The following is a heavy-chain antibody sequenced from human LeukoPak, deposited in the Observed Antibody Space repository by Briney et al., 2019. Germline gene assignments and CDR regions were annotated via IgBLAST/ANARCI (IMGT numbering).Heavy chain of an antibody. Sequence: TLSLSCAVSGGSISNYGNYWSRIPQHPGQGLVWIRNGSCSSSSYYNPSFKSRVTISVETSKNQFPLKLSSVTAADTAVYYCAAMTTVVRGRDDFDIWGQGTMVTVSS. CDR2: GSCSSSS. V-gene: IGHV4-31*02. CDR1: GGSISNYGNY. D-gene: IGHD4-23*01. CDR3: AAMTTVVRGRDDFDI. J-gene: IGHJ3*02.